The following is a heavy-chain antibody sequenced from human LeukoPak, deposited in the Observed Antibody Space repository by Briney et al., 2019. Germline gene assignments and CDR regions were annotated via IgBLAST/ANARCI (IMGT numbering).Heavy chain of an antibody. CDR3: AKFYSGYDLY. V-gene: IGHV3-23*01. J-gene: IGHJ4*02. Sequence: PGGSLRLSCAASGFTFSDYYMSWIRQAPGKGLEWVSGISVSGGSAYYADSVKGRFTISRDNSKNTLYLQMNSLRVEDTAVYYCAKFYSGYDLYWGQGTLVTVSS. CDR1: GFTFSDYY. CDR2: ISVSGGSA. D-gene: IGHD5-12*01.